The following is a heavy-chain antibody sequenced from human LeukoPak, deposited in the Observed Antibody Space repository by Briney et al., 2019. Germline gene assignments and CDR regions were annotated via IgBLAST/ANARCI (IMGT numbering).Heavy chain of an antibody. J-gene: IGHJ4*02. V-gene: IGHV3-33*01. D-gene: IGHD2-2*01. CDR2: IWPDGSNM. Sequence: GRSLRLSCAASGFTFNSYGMFWVRQAPREELEWVALIWPDGSNMLYGDSVKGRFTISRDNSKNTVYLQMNSLRAEDTAVYYCARDYCRTTSCLESWGQGTLVTVSS. CDR1: GFTFNSYG. CDR3: ARDYCRTTSCLES.